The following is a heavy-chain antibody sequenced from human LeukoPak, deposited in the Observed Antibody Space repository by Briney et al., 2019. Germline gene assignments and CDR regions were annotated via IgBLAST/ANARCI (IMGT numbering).Heavy chain of an antibody. V-gene: IGHV4-39*07. Sequence: SETLSLTCTVSGGSISSSGYYWSWIRQPPGKGLEWIGEINHSGSTNYNPSLKSRVTISVDTSKNQFSLKLSSVTAADTAVYYCARGRYDFWSGYYKTGATFDYWGQGTLVTVSS. J-gene: IGHJ4*02. CDR1: GGSISSSGYY. CDR2: INHSGST. D-gene: IGHD3-3*01. CDR3: ARGRYDFWSGYYKTGATFDY.